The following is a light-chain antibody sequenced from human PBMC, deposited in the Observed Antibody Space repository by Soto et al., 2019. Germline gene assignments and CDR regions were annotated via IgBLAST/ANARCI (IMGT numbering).Light chain of an antibody. J-gene: IGKJ1*01. CDR2: SAS. Sequence: EIVMTQSPATLSVSPGERATLSCRASQSVSSNLAWNQQKPGQAPRLLIYSASTRATGIPARFSGSGSGTEFTLTISSLQSEDFAVYYCQQYNNWWTFGQGTKVEIK. CDR1: QSVSSN. V-gene: IGKV3-15*01. CDR3: QQYNNWWT.